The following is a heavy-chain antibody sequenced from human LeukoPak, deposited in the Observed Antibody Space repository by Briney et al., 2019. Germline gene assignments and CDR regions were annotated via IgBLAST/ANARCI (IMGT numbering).Heavy chain of an antibody. CDR2: VNPDTGAT. D-gene: IGHD3-10*01. CDR3: ARGSGSNSPRYLKGDF. V-gene: IGHV1-2*02. Sequence: ASMKVSCKTSGYNLTAYHMHWVRQAPAQGLEWLGWVNPDTGATSLAQKFQDRVTLTRDTAISTVSIEVTRLTSDDTAIYYCARGSGSNSPRYLKGDFWGEGSLLTVSS. CDR1: GYNLTAYH. J-gene: IGHJ4*02.